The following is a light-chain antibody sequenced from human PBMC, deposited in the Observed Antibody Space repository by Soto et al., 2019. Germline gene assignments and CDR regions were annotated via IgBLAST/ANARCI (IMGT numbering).Light chain of an antibody. J-gene: IGLJ3*02. CDR3: CSYAGSSTVL. CDR2: ESS. Sequence: QSVLTQPVSVSASPGQSITISCTGTSSDVGNYNLVSWYQHHPGKAPRLLIYESSKRPSGLSDRFSGSRSGNTASLTISGLQADDEADYYCCSYAGSSTVLFGGGTKVTVL. CDR1: SSDVGNYNL. V-gene: IGLV2-23*03.